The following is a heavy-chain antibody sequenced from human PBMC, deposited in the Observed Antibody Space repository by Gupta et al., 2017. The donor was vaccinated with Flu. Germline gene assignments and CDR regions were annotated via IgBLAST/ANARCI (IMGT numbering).Heavy chain of an antibody. Sequence: EVQLVESGGGLVQPGGSLRLSWAASGFPFNNHNMNWVRQVPGKGLEWVSFISGSSSEMYEADAVKGRFTISRDNAKKSRYLKLKGMRAENKAVYYFASRAEMATIIAYGGQGTMVTVYS. J-gene: IGHJ4*02. CDR1: GFPFNNHN. D-gene: IGHD5-12*01. CDR3: ASRAEMATIIAY. CDR2: ISGSSSEM. V-gene: IGHV3-48*01.